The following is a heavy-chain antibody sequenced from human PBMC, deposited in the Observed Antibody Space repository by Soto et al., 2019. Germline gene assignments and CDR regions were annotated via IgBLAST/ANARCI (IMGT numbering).Heavy chain of an antibody. J-gene: IGHJ3*02. CDR2: ISSSGSVI. Sequence: EVQLVESGGGLVQPGGSLRLSCAASRFTFGNYAMHWVRQAPGKGLEWVSYISSSGSVIYYADSVRGRFTISRDNAEDSLFLEMNSLRAGDTAVYYCAREDYSGDYYGAFDIWGQGTMVTVSS. D-gene: IGHD1-26*01. CDR3: AREDYSGDYYGAFDI. CDR1: RFTFGNYA. V-gene: IGHV3-48*03.